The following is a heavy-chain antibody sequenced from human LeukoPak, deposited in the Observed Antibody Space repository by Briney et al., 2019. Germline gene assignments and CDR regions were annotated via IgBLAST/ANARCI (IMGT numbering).Heavy chain of an antibody. D-gene: IGHD2-15*01. CDR2: IYSGVTGGNT. Sequence: PGGSLRLSCAASGLTVSSNYLTWVRQAPGKGLECVSVIYSGVTGGNTYYADSVKGRFTVSRDDSENTLYLQMNSLRAEDSAVYYCATARYCSGGSCYSGYFQHWGQGTLVTVSS. CDR1: GLTVSSNY. CDR3: ATARYCSGGSCYSGYFQH. V-gene: IGHV3-53*01. J-gene: IGHJ1*01.